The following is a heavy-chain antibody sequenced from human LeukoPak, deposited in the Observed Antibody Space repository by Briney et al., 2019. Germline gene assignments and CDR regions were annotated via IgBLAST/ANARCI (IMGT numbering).Heavy chain of an antibody. CDR3: ARQWMIPQPFGY. CDR2: IFYSGAT. V-gene: IGHV4-39*01. Sequence: SETLSLTCTVSGDSINTDTYYWGWIRQAPGKGLDWIGHIFYSGATYYNPSLKSRVSISIDTSKSQFSLNLSSMTAADTAVYYCARQWMIPQPFGYWGQGILVTASS. CDR1: GDSINTDTYY. J-gene: IGHJ4*02. D-gene: IGHD3-16*01.